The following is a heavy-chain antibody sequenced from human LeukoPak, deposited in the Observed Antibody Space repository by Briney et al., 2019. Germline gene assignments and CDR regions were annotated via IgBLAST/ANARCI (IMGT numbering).Heavy chain of an antibody. CDR2: ISASSGTI. V-gene: IGHV3-48*04. Sequence: PGGSLRLSCAASRFTFSSYNMNWVRHAPGKALEWISHISASSGTIYYADSVKGRFTISRDNAKDSLYLQMNSLRAEDTAVYYCSRESRPAALDYWGQGTLVTVSS. CDR3: SRESRPAALDY. J-gene: IGHJ4*02. D-gene: IGHD2-2*01. CDR1: RFTFSSYN.